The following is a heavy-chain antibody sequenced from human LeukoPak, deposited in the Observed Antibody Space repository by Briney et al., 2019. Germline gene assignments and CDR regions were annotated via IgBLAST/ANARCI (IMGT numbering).Heavy chain of an antibody. CDR1: GGSISSYY. J-gene: IGHJ4*02. Sequence: SETLSLTCTVSGGSISSYYWSWIRQPPGNGLEWIGYIYYSGSTNYNPSLKSRVTISVDTSKNQFSLKLSSVTAADTAVYYCARSLVGAITFDYWGQGTLVTVSS. D-gene: IGHD1-26*01. V-gene: IGHV4-59*08. CDR2: IYYSGST. CDR3: ARSLVGAITFDY.